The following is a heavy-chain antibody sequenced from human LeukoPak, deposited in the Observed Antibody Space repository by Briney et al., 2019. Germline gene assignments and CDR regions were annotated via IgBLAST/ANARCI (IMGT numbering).Heavy chain of an antibody. CDR2: IWYDASNK. J-gene: IGHJ6*02. Sequence: GRSLTLSCAASGFTFSSFGMHWVRQAPGKGMEWLAVIWYDASNKYYADSVKGRFTISRDNSKNTLYLQMNSLRAEDTAVYYCARDLSYYGMDVWGQGTTVTVSS. CDR1: GFTFSSFG. CDR3: ARDLSYYGMDV. V-gene: IGHV3-33*01. D-gene: IGHD2/OR15-2a*01.